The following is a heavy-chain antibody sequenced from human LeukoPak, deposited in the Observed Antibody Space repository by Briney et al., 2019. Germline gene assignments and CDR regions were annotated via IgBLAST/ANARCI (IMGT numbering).Heavy chain of an antibody. Sequence: SETLSLTCTVSGGSISSGGYYWSWIRQHPGKGLEWIGYIYYSGSTYYNPSLKSRVTISVHTSKNQFSLKLSSVTAADTAVYYCARDPCSGGSCYSGSWGQGTLVTVSS. D-gene: IGHD2-15*01. CDR2: IYYSGST. CDR1: GGSISSGGYY. J-gene: IGHJ5*02. CDR3: ARDPCSGGSCYSGS. V-gene: IGHV4-31*03.